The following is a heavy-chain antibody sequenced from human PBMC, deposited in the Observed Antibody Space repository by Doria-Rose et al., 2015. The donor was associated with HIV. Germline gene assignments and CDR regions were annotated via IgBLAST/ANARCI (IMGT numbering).Heavy chain of an antibody. CDR1: GGSISTYY. CDR3: ARHGIVPSAGILVDV. CDR2: IYDYSGST. Sequence: QVQLQESGPGLVKPSETLSLTCTVSGGSISTYYWSWIRQPPQNGLAWNANIYDYSGSTNYNPSLKSRVTISRDTSKNRFSLKLNSVTAADTAVYYCARHGIVPSAGILVDVWGQGALVTVSS. D-gene: IGHD2-2*01. J-gene: IGHJ5*02. V-gene: IGHV4-59*08.